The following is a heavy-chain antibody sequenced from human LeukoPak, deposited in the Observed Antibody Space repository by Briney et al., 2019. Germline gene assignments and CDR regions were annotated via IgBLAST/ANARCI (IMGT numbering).Heavy chain of an antibody. Sequence: PSETLSLTCAVYGGSFSGYYWSWIRQPLGKGLEWIGDINHSGSTNYNPSLKSRVTISVDTSKNQFSLKLSAVTAADTAVYYCARWGAFEIWGQGTMVTVSS. J-gene: IGHJ3*02. CDR2: INHSGST. D-gene: IGHD3-16*01. V-gene: IGHV4-34*01. CDR3: ARWGAFEI. CDR1: GGSFSGYY.